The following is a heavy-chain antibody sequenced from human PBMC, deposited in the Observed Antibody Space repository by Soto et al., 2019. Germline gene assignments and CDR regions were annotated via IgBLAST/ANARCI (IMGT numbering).Heavy chain of an antibody. D-gene: IGHD5-18*01. CDR3: ERHETDGYSYGYRADY. CDR2: IYYSGST. J-gene: IGHJ4*02. CDR1: GGSLSSSSYY. V-gene: IGHV4-39*01. Sequence: SETLSLTCTVSGGSLSSSSYYWGWIRQPPGKGLEWIGSIYYSGSTYYNPSLKSRVTISVDTSKNQFSLKLSSVTAADTAVYYCERHETDGYSYGYRADYWGQGTLVTVSS.